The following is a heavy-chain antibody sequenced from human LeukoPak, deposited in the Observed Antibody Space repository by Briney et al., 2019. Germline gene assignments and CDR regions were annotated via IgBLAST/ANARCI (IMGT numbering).Heavy chain of an antibody. Sequence: SETLSVTCTVSGGSIHNYYWCWLRQPPGKGLEWIGYIYYSVSTNYNPSLKSRVTISVDTSKNQFSLKLSSVTAADTAVYYCARDIAAAGMGLGYYYGMDVWGQGTTVTVSS. CDR1: GGSIHNYY. CDR2: IYYSVST. J-gene: IGHJ6*02. D-gene: IGHD6-13*01. V-gene: IGHV4-59*01. CDR3: ARDIAAAGMGLGYYYGMDV.